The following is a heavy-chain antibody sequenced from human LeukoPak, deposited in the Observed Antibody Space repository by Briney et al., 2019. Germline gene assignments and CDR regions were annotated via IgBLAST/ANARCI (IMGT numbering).Heavy chain of an antibody. V-gene: IGHV1-24*01. CDR2: FDPEDGET. D-gene: IGHD6-19*01. J-gene: IGHJ4*02. CDR3: ATAGIAVAAMDY. Sequence: ASVKVSCKVSGYTLTELSMHWVRQAPGKGLEWMGGFDPEDGETIYAQKFQGRVTMTEDTSTDTAYMELSSLRSEDTAVYYCATAGIAVAAMDYWGQGTLVTVSS. CDR1: GYTLTELS.